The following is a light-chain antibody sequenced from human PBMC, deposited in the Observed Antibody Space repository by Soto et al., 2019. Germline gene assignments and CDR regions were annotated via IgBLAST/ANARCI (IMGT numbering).Light chain of an antibody. V-gene: IGLV1-51*01. CDR3: GSWDSSLSAYV. J-gene: IGLJ1*01. CDR1: SSNIGGNS. CDR2: DDN. Sequence: QSVLTQPPSVSAAPGQKVTISCSGSSSNIGGNSVSWYQQLPGTAPKLLIYDDNKRPSGIPDRFSGSKSGTSATLGITGFQTGDESDYYFGSWDSSLSAYVFGIRTKVTVL.